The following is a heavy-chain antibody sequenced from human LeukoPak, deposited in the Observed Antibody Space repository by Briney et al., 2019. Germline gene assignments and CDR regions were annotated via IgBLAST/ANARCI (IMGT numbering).Heavy chain of an antibody. J-gene: IGHJ4*02. CDR1: GGSFSGYY. V-gene: IGHV4-34*01. CDR2: INHSGST. CDR3: ARRGRRITMVRGVSSPFDY. D-gene: IGHD3-10*01. Sequence: SETLSLTRAVYGGSFSGYYWSWIRQPPGKGLEWIGEINHSGSTNYNPSLKSRVTISVDTSKNQFSLKLSSVTAADTAVYYCARRGRRITMVRGVSSPFDYWGRGTLVTVSS.